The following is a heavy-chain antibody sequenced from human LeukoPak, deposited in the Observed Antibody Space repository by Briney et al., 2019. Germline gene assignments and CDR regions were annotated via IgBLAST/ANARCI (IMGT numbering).Heavy chain of an antibody. CDR1: GYTFTGYY. CDR3: ARAITMVRGVIVDYFDY. Sequence: ASVKVSCKASGYTFTGYYMHWVRQAPGQGLEWMGWINPNSGGTNYAQKFQGRVTMTRDTSISTAYMELSRLRSDDTAVYYCARAITMVRGVIVDYFDYWCQGTLVTVSS. V-gene: IGHV1-2*02. D-gene: IGHD3-10*01. J-gene: IGHJ4*02. CDR2: INPNSGGT.